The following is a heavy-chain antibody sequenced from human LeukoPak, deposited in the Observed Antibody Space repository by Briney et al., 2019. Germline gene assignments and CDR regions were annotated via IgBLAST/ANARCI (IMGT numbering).Heavy chain of an antibody. CDR3: ARHDPGWFDT. Sequence: KPSETLSLTCTVSGGSISSYYWSWIRQPPGKGLEWIGYIHYSGSTNYNPSLKSRATISVDTSKAHFSLKLSSATATDTAAYYCARHDPGWFDTWGQGTLVTVSS. V-gene: IGHV4-59*08. D-gene: IGHD7-27*01. CDR1: GGSISSYY. CDR2: IHYSGST. J-gene: IGHJ5*02.